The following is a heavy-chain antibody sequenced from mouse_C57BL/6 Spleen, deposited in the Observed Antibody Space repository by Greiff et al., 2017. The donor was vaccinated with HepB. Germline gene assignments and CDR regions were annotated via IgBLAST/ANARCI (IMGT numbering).Heavy chain of an antibody. CDR2: ISDGGSYT. CDR3: AREGELVYFDY. CDR1: GFTFSSYA. J-gene: IGHJ2*01. Sequence: EVKLVESGGGLVKPGGSLKLSCAASGFTFSSYAMSWVRQTPEKRLEWVATISDGGSYTYYPDNVKGRFTISRDNAKNNLYLQMSHLKSEDTAMYYCAREGELVYFDYWGQGTTLTVSS. V-gene: IGHV5-4*01. D-gene: IGHD4-1*01.